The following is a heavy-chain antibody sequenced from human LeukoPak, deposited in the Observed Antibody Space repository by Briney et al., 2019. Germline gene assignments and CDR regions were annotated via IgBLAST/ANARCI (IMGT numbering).Heavy chain of an antibody. J-gene: IGHJ3*02. CDR2: IYTSGST. V-gene: IGHV4-59*10. D-gene: IGHD3-10*01. CDR3: ARCPKLWFGELNAFDI. CDR1: GGSFSGYY. Sequence: SETLSLTCAVYGGSFSGYYWSWIRQPAGKGLEWIGRIYTSGSTNYNPSLKSRVTISVDTSKNQFSLKLSSVTAADTAVYYCARCPKLWFGELNAFDIWGQGTMVTVSS.